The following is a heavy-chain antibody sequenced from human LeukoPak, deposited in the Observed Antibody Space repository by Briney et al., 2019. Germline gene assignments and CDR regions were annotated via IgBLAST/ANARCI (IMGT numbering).Heavy chain of an antibody. CDR3: ARGIAVAGTSSFFFDY. CDR2: INHSGST. V-gene: IGHV4-34*01. CDR1: GGSFSGYY. D-gene: IGHD6-19*01. J-gene: IGHJ4*02. Sequence: PSDTLSLTCAVYGGSFSGYYWSWIRQPPGKGLEWIGEINHSGSTNYNPSLKSRVTISVDTSKNQFSLKLSSVTAADTAVYYCARGIAVAGTSSFFFDYWGQGTLVTVSS.